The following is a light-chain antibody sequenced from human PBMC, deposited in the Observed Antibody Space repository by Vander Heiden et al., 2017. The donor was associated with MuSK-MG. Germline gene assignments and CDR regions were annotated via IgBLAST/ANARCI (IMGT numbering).Light chain of an antibody. CDR1: QSVSSDY. CDR3: HQHDTLPRT. Sequence: EIVLTQSPGTVSLSPGETATLSCRASQSVSSDYVTWYQQKPGQAPRLVIFATSTRATGIPDRFTGSGSGTDFTLTITRLEPEDFGVYYCHQHDTLPRTFGQGTKMEF. J-gene: IGKJ1*01. V-gene: IGKV3-20*01. CDR2: ATS.